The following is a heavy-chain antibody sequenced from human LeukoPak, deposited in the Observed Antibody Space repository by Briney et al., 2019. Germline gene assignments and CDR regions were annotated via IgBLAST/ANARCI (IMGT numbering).Heavy chain of an antibody. J-gene: IGHJ4*02. V-gene: IGHV4-59*08. D-gene: IGHD1-14*01. CDR3: ARHEDHRTFDY. Sequence: SETLSLTCTVSGGSISSYYWSWIRQPPGKGLEWIGYIYYSGSTNYSPSLKSRVTISVDTSKNQFSLKLSSVTAADTAVYYCARHEDHRTFDYWGQGTLVTVSS. CDR1: GGSISSYY. CDR2: IYYSGST.